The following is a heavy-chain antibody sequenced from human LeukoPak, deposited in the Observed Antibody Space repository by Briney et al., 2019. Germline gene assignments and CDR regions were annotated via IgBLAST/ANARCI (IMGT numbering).Heavy chain of an antibody. V-gene: IGHV4-34*01. CDR3: AKTFYGDYGYYYYYMDV. CDR1: GGSFSGYY. D-gene: IGHD4-17*01. J-gene: IGHJ6*03. Sequence: PSETLSLTCAVYGGSFSGYYWSWIRQPPGKGLEWIGEINHSGSTNYNPSLKSRVTISVGTSKNQFSLKLSSVTAADTAVYYCAKTFYGDYGYYYYYMDVWGKGTTVTVSS. CDR2: INHSGST.